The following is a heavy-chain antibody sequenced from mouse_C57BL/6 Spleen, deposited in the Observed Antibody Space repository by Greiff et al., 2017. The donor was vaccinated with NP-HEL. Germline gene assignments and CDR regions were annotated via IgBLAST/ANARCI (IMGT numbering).Heavy chain of an antibody. CDR1: GYTFTSYW. D-gene: IGHD1-1*01. V-gene: IGHV1-64*01. CDR2: IHPNSGST. J-gene: IGHJ1*03. CDR3: ARGGYYGSSYWYFDV. Sequence: VQLQQPGAELVKPGASVKLSCKASGYTFTSYWMPWVQQRPGQGLEWIGMIHPNSGSTNYNEKFKSKATLTVDKSSSTAYMQLSSLTSEDSAVYYCARGGYYGSSYWYFDVWGTGTTVTVSS.